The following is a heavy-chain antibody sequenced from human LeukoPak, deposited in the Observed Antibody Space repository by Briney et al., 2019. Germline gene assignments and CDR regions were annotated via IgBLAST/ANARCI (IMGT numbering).Heavy chain of an antibody. CDR2: IYDSGNT. J-gene: IGHJ3*02. Sequence: SETLSLTCIVSGGSISSYYWSWIRQPPGKGLEWIGFIYDSGNTNYNPSLKSRVTISVDTSKNQFSLKLSSVTAADTAVYYCARIDYGDYDAFDIWGQGTMVTVSS. CDR1: GGSISSYY. CDR3: ARIDYGDYDAFDI. D-gene: IGHD4-17*01. V-gene: IGHV4-59*01.